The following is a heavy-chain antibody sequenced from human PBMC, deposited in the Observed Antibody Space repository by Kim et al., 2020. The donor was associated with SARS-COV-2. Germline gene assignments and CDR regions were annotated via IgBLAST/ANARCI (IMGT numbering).Heavy chain of an antibody. Sequence: GGSLRLSCAASGFTFSTFSMNWVRQAPGQGLEWVSSISSSSGYIYYADSVKGRFTISRDNAKNSLFLQMNSLRAEDTAVYYCARGLGARGGMTTVTTLD. J-gene: IGHJ4*01. V-gene: IGHV3-21*01. CDR2: ISSSSGYI. CDR1: GFTFSTFS. CDR3: ARGLGARGGMTTVTTLD. D-gene: IGHD4-17*01.